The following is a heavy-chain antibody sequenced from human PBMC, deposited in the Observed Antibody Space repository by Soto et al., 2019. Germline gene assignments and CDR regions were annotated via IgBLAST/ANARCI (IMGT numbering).Heavy chain of an antibody. J-gene: IGHJ6*02. V-gene: IGHV3-73*01. D-gene: IGHD6-19*01. CDR3: TRQGSGAVAGMYYYYYGMDV. Sequence: GGSLRLSCAASGFTFSGSAMHWVRQASGKGLEWVGRIRSKANSYATAYAASVKGRFTISRDDSKNTAYLQMNSLKTEDTAVYYCTRQGSGAVAGMYYYYYGMDVWGQGTTLTVSS. CDR1: GFTFSGSA. CDR2: IRSKANSYAT.